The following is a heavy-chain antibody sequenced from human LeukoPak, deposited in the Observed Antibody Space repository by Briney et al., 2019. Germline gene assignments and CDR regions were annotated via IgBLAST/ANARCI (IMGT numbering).Heavy chain of an antibody. D-gene: IGHD3-3*01. CDR1: GYTFTGYY. CDR3: ARVGGDYDFWSAPGAFDI. V-gene: IGHV1-2*02. J-gene: IGHJ3*02. CDR2: INPNSGGT. Sequence: ASVKVSCKVSGYTFTGYYMHWVRQAPGQGLEWMGWINPNSGGTNYAQKFQGRVTMTRDTSISTAYMELSRLRSDDTAVYYCARVGGDYDFWSAPGAFDIWGQGTMVTVSS.